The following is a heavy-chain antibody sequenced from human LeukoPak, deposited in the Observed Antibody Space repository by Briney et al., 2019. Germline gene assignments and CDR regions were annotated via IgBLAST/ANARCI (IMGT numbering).Heavy chain of an antibody. V-gene: IGHV3-30*02. CDR3: ALGYNFGYQYFDF. CDR2: IRYDGSQK. CDR1: GYSFSSYG. J-gene: IGHJ4*02. D-gene: IGHD5-18*01. Sequence: GGSLRLSCVASGYSFSSYGIHWVRRAPGKELEWMTFIRYDGSQKYYADSVKGRFTISRDDSKNTLSLQMNNLRAEDTAVYYCALGYNFGYQYFDFWGQGTLVTVSS.